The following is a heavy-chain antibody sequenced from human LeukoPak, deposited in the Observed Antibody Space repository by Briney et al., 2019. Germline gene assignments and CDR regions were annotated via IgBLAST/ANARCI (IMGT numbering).Heavy chain of an antibody. CDR1: GFTFSTYW. CDR3: AREKYYYDTSTYGWFDP. Sequence: GGSLRLSCAASGFTFSTYWMTWVRQAPGKGLEWVANINQNGSETYYVDSVKGRSTISRDNAKNSLYLQMNSLRVEDTAVYYCAREKYYYDTSTYGWFDPWGQGISVTVSS. V-gene: IGHV3-7*01. J-gene: IGHJ5*02. CDR2: INQNGSET. D-gene: IGHD3-22*01.